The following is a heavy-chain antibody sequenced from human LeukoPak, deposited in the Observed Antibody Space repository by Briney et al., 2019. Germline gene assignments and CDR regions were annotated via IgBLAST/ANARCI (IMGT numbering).Heavy chain of an antibody. CDR1: GFTFSSYA. CDR2: ISGSGGST. Sequence: PGGSLRLSCAASGFTFSSYAMSWVRQAPGKGLEWVSAISGSGGSTYYADSVKGRFTISRDNSKNTLYLQMNSLRAEDTAVYYCANEREYCSSTSCYRYWFDPWGQGTLVTVSS. J-gene: IGHJ5*02. V-gene: IGHV3-23*01. D-gene: IGHD2-2*01. CDR3: ANEREYCSSTSCYRYWFDP.